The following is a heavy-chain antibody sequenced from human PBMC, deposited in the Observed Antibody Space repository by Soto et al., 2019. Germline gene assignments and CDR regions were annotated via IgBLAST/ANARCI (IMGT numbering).Heavy chain of an antibody. CDR2: ISAYNGNT. V-gene: IGHV1-18*04. D-gene: IGHD3-10*01. Sequence: RASVKVSCKASGYTFTSYGISWVRQAPGQGLEWMGWISAYNGNTNYAQKLQGRVTMTTDTSTSTAYMELRSLRSDDTAVYYCACRGYYYGSGSYYNFDAFDIWGQGTMVTVSS. CDR1: GYTFTSYG. CDR3: ACRGYYYGSGSYYNFDAFDI. J-gene: IGHJ3*02.